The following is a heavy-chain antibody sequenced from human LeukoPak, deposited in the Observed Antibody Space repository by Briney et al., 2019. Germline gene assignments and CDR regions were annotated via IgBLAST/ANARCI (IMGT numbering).Heavy chain of an antibody. CDR1: GGTFSSYA. CDR2: IIPSFGTA. Sequence: SVKVPCKASGGTFSSYAISWVRQAPGQGLEWMGGIIPSFGTANYAQKFQGRVTITTDESTSTAYMELSSLRSEDTAVYYCASPYCSSTSCRPYYYYMDVWGKGTTVTVSS. D-gene: IGHD2-2*01. V-gene: IGHV1-69*05. J-gene: IGHJ6*03. CDR3: ASPYCSSTSCRPYYYYMDV.